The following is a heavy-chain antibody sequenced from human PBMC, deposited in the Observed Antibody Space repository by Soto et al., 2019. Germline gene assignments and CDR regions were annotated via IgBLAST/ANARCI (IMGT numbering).Heavy chain of an antibody. CDR1: GFTFSSYG. V-gene: IGHV3-33*01. CDR2: IWYDGSNK. J-gene: IGHJ6*02. Sequence: GGSLRLSCAASGFTFSSYGMHWVRQAPGKGLEWVAVIWYDGSNKYYADSVKGRFTISRDNSKNTLYLQMNSLRAEDTAVYYCARDILLERLNYYYYYGMDVWGQGTTVTVSS. CDR3: ARDILLERLNYYYYYGMDV. D-gene: IGHD1-1*01.